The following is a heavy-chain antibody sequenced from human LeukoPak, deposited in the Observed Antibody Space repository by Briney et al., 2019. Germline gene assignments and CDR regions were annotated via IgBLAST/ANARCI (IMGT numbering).Heavy chain of an antibody. V-gene: IGHV3-33*06. J-gene: IGHJ6*03. CDR2: IWYDGSNK. CDR3: AKEARGTIFGVVTLDYMDV. Sequence: PGGSLRLSCAASGFTFSSYGMHWVRQAPGKGREGGAVIWYDGSNKYYADSVKGRFTISRDNSKNTLYLKMNSLRAEDTAVYYCAKEARGTIFGVVTLDYMDVWGKGTTVTVSS. D-gene: IGHD3-3*01. CDR1: GFTFSSYG.